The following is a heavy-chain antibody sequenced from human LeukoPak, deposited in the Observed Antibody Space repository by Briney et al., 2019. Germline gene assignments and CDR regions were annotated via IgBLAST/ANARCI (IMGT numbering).Heavy chain of an antibody. D-gene: IGHD3-10*01. V-gene: IGHV4-34*01. CDR3: ARATTMVRGVPFDY. Sequence: SETLSLTCAVYGGSFSGYYWSWIRQPPGKGLEWIGEINHSGSTNYNPSLKSRVIISVDTSKNQFSLKLSSVTAADTAVYYCARATTMVRGVPFDYWGQGTLVTVSS. CDR2: INHSGST. J-gene: IGHJ4*02. CDR1: GGSFSGYY.